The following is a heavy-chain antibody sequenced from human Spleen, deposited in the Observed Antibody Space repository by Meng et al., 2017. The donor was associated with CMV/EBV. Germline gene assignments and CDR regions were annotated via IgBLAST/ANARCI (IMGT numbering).Heavy chain of an antibody. J-gene: IGHJ4*02. D-gene: IGHD3-16*02. CDR3: ARDVGGYPFDS. V-gene: IGHV3-21*01. CDR2: INSTGSYI. CDR1: GFTFSTHS. Sequence: GESLKISFAASGFTFSTHSMNWVRQVPGKGLEWIASINSTGSYIHDGESVKGRLTISRDNAKKSLYLRIKCLSTEDTAVYYCARDVGGYPFDSWGQGTLVTVSS.